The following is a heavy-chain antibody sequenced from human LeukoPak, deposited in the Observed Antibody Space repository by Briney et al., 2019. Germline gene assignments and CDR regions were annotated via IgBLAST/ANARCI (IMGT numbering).Heavy chain of an antibody. Sequence: LRLSCAASGFTFSSYAMHWVRQAPGKGLEWIGSIYHSGSTYYNPSLKSRVTISVDTSKNQFSLKLSSVTAADTAVYYCASPLLGSGSYYNDYWGQGTLVTVSS. CDR2: IYHSGST. CDR3: ASPLLGSGSYYNDY. J-gene: IGHJ4*02. D-gene: IGHD3-10*01. V-gene: IGHV4-38-2*01. CDR1: GFTFSSYA.